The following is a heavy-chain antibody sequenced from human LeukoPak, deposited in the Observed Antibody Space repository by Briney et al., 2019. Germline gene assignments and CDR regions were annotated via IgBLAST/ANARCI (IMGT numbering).Heavy chain of an antibody. D-gene: IGHD3-10*01. Sequence: QSGGSLRLSCAASGFTFSAFWMSWVRQAPGKGLEWVANITQDGSEKYIVDSVKGRFTISRDNAKNLLWLQMDSLRAEDTAVYYCARGDVAFAESAQRGQGTLVTVSS. V-gene: IGHV3-7*01. CDR3: ARGDVAFAESAQ. CDR1: GFTFSAFW. J-gene: IGHJ4*02. CDR2: ITQDGSEK.